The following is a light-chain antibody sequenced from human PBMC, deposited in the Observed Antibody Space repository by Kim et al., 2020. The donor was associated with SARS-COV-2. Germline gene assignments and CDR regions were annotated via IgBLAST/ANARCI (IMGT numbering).Light chain of an antibody. J-gene: IGLJ3*02. CDR3: CSYAGGTSAWV. CDR2: EVD. Sequence: QSALTQPASVSASPGQSITISCTGTSSDVGSYNLVSWYQHHPGKAHKLIIYEVDKRPSGVSNRFSGSKSGNTASLTITGLPTDDEADYYCCSYAGGTSAWVFGGGTQLTVL. CDR1: SSDVGSYNL. V-gene: IGLV2-23*02.